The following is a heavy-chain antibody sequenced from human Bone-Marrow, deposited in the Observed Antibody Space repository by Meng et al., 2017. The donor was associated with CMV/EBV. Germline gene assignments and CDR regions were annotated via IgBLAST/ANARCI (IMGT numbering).Heavy chain of an antibody. CDR2: IYYSGST. V-gene: IGHV4-59*01. CDR3: VRASNYDFWSGYYTGGIFDY. D-gene: IGHD3-3*01. CDR1: GGSISSYY. J-gene: IGHJ4*02. Sequence: GSLRLSCTVSGGSISSYYWSWIRQPPGKGLEWIGYIYYSGSTNYNPSLKSRVTISVDTSKNQFSLKLSSVTAADTAVYYCVRASNYDFWSGYYTGGIFDYWGQGTLVTVPQ.